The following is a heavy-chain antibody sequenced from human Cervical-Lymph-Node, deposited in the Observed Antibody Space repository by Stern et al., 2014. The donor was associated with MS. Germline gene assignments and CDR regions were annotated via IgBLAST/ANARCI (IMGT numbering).Heavy chain of an antibody. Sequence: EVQLVESGGGLVQPGGSLRLSCAASGFTFSSYWMSWVRQAPGKGLEWVANIKQDGSGKYYVDSVKGRFTISRDNAKNSLYLQMNSLRAEDTAVYYCARDGNYYDSSGYYSPGYYYGMDVWGQGTTVTVSS. J-gene: IGHJ6*02. CDR3: ARDGNYYDSSGYYSPGYYYGMDV. CDR1: GFTFSSYW. V-gene: IGHV3-7*01. CDR2: IKQDGSGK. D-gene: IGHD3-22*01.